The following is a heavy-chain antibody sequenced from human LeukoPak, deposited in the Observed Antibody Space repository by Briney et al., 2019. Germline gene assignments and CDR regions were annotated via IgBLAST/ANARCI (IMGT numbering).Heavy chain of an antibody. V-gene: IGHV1-18*01. J-gene: IGHJ6*03. CDR2: ISAYNGNT. D-gene: IGHD3-10*01. Sequence: ASVKVSCKASGYTFTSYGISWVRQAPGQGLEWMGWISAYNGNTNYAQKLQGRVTVTTDTSTSTAYMELRSLRSDDTAVYYCARGITMVRGNTQVYYYYMDVWGKGTTVTVSS. CDR1: GYTFTSYG. CDR3: ARGITMVRGNTQVYYYYMDV.